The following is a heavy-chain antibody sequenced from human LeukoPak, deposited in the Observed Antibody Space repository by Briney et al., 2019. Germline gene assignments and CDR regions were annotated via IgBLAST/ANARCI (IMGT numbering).Heavy chain of an antibody. Sequence: GGSLRLSCAASGFTFSSYEMNWVRQAPGKGLEWVSYISSSGSTIYYADSVKGRFTISRDNAKNSLYLQMNSLRAEDTAVYYCARGGSSLARLDYWGQGTLVTVSS. CDR3: ARGGSSLARLDY. CDR1: GFTFSSYE. V-gene: IGHV3-48*03. J-gene: IGHJ4*02. D-gene: IGHD1-1*01. CDR2: ISSSGSTI.